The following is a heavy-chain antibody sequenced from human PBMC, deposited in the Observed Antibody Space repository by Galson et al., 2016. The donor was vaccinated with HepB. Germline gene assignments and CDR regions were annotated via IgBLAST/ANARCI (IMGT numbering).Heavy chain of an antibody. D-gene: IGHD3-22*01. CDR2: IRGTTGDT. V-gene: IGHV3-23*01. CDR3: ARDDKEGYYDSSGYYWEWFDP. J-gene: IGHJ5*02. CDR1: GFTFSSYA. Sequence: SLRLSCAASGFTFSSYAMSWVRQAPGKGLEWVSSIRGTTGDTYYADSVKGRFTISRDNSGNTLYLIMNSLRAEDTAVYYCARDDKEGYYDSSGYYWEWFDPWGQGTPVTVSS.